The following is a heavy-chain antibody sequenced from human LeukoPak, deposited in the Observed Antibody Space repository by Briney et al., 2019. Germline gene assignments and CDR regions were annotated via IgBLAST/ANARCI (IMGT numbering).Heavy chain of an antibody. CDR1: GFTFSSYG. CDR3: ARDRGIVGANYYYYYMDV. Sequence: GGSLRLSCAASGFTFSSYGMHWVRQAPGKGLEWVAVIWYDGSNKYYADSVKGRFTISRDNSKNTLYLQMNSLRAEDTAVYYYARDRGIVGANYYYYYMDVWGKGTTVTVSS. V-gene: IGHV3-33*01. J-gene: IGHJ6*03. CDR2: IWYDGSNK. D-gene: IGHD1-26*01.